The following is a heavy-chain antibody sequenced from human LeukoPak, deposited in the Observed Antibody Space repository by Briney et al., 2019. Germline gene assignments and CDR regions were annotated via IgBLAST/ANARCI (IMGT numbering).Heavy chain of an antibody. CDR3: AKDRSTKAYYYYYGMDV. CDR1: GFTVSSNY. J-gene: IGHJ6*02. Sequence: GGSLRLSCAASGFTVSSNYMSWVRQAPGKGLEWVSVIYSGGSTYYADSVKGRFTISRHNSKNTLYLQMNSLRAEDTAVYYCAKDRSTKAYYYYYGMDVWGQGTTVTVSS. CDR2: IYSGGST. V-gene: IGHV3-53*04.